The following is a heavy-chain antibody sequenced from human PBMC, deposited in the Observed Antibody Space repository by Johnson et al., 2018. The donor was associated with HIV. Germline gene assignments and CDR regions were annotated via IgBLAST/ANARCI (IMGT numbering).Heavy chain of an antibody. CDR1: GFTVSSNY. CDR2: IYSGGST. CDR3: AKGLRYFDWLGANDGCDI. Sequence: VQLVESGGGLIQPGGSLRLSCAASGFTVSSNYMSWVRQAPGKGLEWVSVIYSGGSTYYADSVKGRFTISRDNSKNTLYLQMNSLRAEDTAVYYCAKGLRYFDWLGANDGCDIWGQGTMVTVSS. J-gene: IGHJ3*02. D-gene: IGHD3-9*01. V-gene: IGHV3-53*01.